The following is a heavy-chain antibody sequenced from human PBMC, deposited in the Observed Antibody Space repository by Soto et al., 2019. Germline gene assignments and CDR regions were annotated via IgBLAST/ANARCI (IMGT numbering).Heavy chain of an antibody. CDR3: TRAWGGEYSYGPKWAYYYYGMDV. CDR2: IRSKAYGGTT. D-gene: IGHD5-18*01. J-gene: IGHJ6*02. Sequence: GGSLRLSCTASGFTFGDYAMSWFRQAPGKGLEWVGFIRSKAYGGTTEYAASVKGRFTISRDDSKSIAYLQMNSLKTENTAVYYCTRAWGGEYSYGPKWAYYYYGMDVWGQGTTVTVSS. CDR1: GFTFGDYA. V-gene: IGHV3-49*03.